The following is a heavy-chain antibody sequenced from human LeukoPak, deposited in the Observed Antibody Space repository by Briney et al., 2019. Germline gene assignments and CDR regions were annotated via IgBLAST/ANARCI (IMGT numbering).Heavy chain of an antibody. CDR3: ARGFCSSTNCYQGPFDF. D-gene: IGHD2-2*01. V-gene: IGHV3-15*01. CDR1: GFIFSSAW. CDR2: IKNKTSGGTT. J-gene: IGHJ4*02. Sequence: GGSLRLSCAASGFIFSSAWMTWVRQAPGKGLEWVGHIKNKTSGGTTDYAAPVKGRFIISRDDSKNTLYLQMNSLRTEDTAVYYCARGFCSSTNCYQGPFDFWGQGTLVTVSS.